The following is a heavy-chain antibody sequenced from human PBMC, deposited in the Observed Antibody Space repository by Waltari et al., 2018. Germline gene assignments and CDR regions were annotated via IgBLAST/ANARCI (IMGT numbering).Heavy chain of an antibody. V-gene: IGHV4-34*01. CDR2: INHSGST. Sequence: QVQLQQWGAGLLKPSETLSLTCAVYGGSFSGYYWSWIRQPPGKGLEWIGEINHSGSTNYNPSLKRRVTISVDTSNNQFSLKLSSVTAADTAVYYCARQGHYSSGSHPLYYFDYWGQGTLVTVSS. CDR3: ARQGHYSSGSHPLYYFDY. CDR1: GGSFSGYY. D-gene: IGHD6-19*01. J-gene: IGHJ4*02.